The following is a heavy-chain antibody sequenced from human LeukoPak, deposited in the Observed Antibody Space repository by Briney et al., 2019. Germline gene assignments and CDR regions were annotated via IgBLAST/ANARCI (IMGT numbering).Heavy chain of an antibody. CDR2: IYYSGST. CDR3: ARRYYGSGRVKYNWFDP. D-gene: IGHD3-10*01. J-gene: IGHJ5*02. Sequence: PSETLSLTCTVSGGSISSSSYYWGWIRQPPGNGLEWIGSIYYSGSTYYNPSLKSRVTISVDTSKNQFSLKLSSVTAADTAVYYCARRYYGSGRVKYNWFDPWGQGTLVTVSS. CDR1: GGSISSSSYY. V-gene: IGHV4-39*01.